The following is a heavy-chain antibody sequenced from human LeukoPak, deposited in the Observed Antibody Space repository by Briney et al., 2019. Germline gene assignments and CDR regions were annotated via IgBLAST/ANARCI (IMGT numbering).Heavy chain of an antibody. J-gene: IGHJ6*02. D-gene: IGHD2-2*01. CDR1: GGSFSGYY. Sequence: SGTLSLTCAVYGGSFSGYYWSWIRQPPGKGLEWIGEINHSGSTNYNPSLKSRVTISVDTSKNQFSLKLSSVTAADTAVYYCARGRRCSSTSCYFYYYYGMDVWGQGTTVTVSS. CDR3: ARGRRCSSTSCYFYYYYGMDV. V-gene: IGHV4-34*01. CDR2: INHSGST.